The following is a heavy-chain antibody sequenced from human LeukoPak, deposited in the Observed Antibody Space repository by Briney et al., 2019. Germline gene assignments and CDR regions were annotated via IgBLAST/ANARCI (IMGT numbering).Heavy chain of an antibody. CDR1: GFTFSSYA. D-gene: IGHD3-22*01. CDR3: AITDSSDYSYYFDY. Sequence: PGGSLRLSCAASGFTFSSYAMSWVRQAPGKGLEWVSAISGSGGRTYYADSVKGRFTISRDNSKNTLYLQMNSLRAEDTAVYYCAITDSSDYSYYFDYWGQGTLVTVSS. V-gene: IGHV3-23*01. J-gene: IGHJ4*02. CDR2: ISGSGGRT.